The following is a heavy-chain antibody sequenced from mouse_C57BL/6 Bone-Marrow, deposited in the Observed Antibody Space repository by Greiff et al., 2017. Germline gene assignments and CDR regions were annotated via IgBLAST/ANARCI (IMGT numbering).Heavy chain of an antibody. CDR1: GYTFTSYW. V-gene: IGHV1-64*01. Sequence: QVQLQQPGAELVKPGASVKLSCKASGYTFTSYWMHWVKQRPGQGLEWIGMIHPNSGSTNYNEKFKSKATLTVDKSSSTAYMQLSSLTSEDSAVYYCAIPGGSGYLYCDYWGQGTTLTVSS. CDR2: IHPNSGST. CDR3: AIPGGSGYLYCDY. D-gene: IGHD3-2*02. J-gene: IGHJ2*01.